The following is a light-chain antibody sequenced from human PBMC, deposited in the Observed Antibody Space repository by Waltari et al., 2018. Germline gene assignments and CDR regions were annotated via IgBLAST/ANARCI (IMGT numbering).Light chain of an antibody. CDR3: QQYDTYA. J-gene: IGKJ1*01. Sequence: DIQLTQSPSTLSASVGDRVTITCRASQSISNWLSWYQQKPGKAPKLLIDKASGLESGVPSRFSGSGSGTEFTLTISGLQLDDFATYFCQQYDTYAFGQGTKVEI. V-gene: IGKV1-5*03. CDR1: QSISNW. CDR2: KAS.